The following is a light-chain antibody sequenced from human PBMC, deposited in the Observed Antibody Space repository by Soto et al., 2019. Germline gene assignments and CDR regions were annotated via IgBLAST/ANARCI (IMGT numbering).Light chain of an antibody. V-gene: IGLV1-51*01. CDR2: DKN. J-gene: IGLJ3*02. Sequence: SVLTQPPSASADPGQGVIISCSGSSSNLASNYVSWYQQLPGTAPKLLIYDKNERPSGIPDRFSASKSGTSATLGITGLQTGDEADDYCGAWDHSLNVGVFGGGTKVTVL. CDR1: SSNLASNY. CDR3: GAWDHSLNVGV.